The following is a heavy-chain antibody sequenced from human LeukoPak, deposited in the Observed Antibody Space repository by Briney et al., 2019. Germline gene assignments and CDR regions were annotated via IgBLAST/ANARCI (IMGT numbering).Heavy chain of an antibody. CDR1: GYTLTELS. Sequence: ASVKVSCKVSGYTLTELSMHWVRQAPGKGLEWMGGFYPEDGETIYAQKFQGRVSMTEDTTTDTAYMVLRSLRSEDTAVYYCATRLSGGDVTRWWFDPWGQGTLVTVYS. J-gene: IGHJ5*02. CDR3: ATRLSGGDVTRWWFDP. V-gene: IGHV1-24*01. D-gene: IGHD2-21*02. CDR2: FYPEDGET.